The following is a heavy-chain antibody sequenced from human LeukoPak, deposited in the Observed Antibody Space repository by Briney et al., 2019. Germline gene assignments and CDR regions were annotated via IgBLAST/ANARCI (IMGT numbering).Heavy chain of an antibody. CDR2: INHSGST. D-gene: IGHD6-19*01. J-gene: IGHJ6*03. CDR1: GGSFSGYY. CDR3: ARHGSSGWPHYYYYHMDV. V-gene: IGHV4-34*01. Sequence: SETLSLTCAVYGGSFSGYYWSWIRQPPGKGLEWIGEINHSGSTNYNPSLKSRVTISVDTSKNQFSLKLSSVTAADTAVYYCARHGSSGWPHYYYYHMDVWGKGTTVTISS.